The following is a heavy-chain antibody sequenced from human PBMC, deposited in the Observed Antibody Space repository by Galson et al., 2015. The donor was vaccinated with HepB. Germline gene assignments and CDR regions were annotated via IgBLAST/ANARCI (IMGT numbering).Heavy chain of an antibody. J-gene: IGHJ4*02. CDR2: ISAYNGNT. Sequence: KVSCKASGYTFTSYGISWVRQAPGQGLEWMGWISAYNGNTNYAQKLQGRATMTTDTSTSTAYMELRSLRSDDTAVYYCATEYCSSTSCYTWGQGTLVTVSS. CDR3: ATEYCSSTSCYT. D-gene: IGHD2-2*02. CDR1: GYTFTSYG. V-gene: IGHV1-18*01.